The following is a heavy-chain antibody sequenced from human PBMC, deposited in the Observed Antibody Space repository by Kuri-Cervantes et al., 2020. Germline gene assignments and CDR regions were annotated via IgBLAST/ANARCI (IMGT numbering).Heavy chain of an antibody. V-gene: IGHV1-24*01. CDR1: GYTFTGYY. J-gene: IGHJ4*02. D-gene: IGHD3-3*01. Sequence: ASVKVSCKASGYTFTGYYMHWVRQAPGQGLEWMGGFDPEDGETIYAQKFQGGVTMTEDTSTDTAYMELSSLRSEDTAVYYCATDIQPLRFLEWLSPQAWGQGTLVTVSS. CDR2: FDPEDGET. CDR3: ATDIQPLRFLEWLSPQA.